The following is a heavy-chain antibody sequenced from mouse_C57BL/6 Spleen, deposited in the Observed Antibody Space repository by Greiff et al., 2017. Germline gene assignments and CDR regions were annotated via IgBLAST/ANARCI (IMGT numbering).Heavy chain of an antibody. Sequence: VQLQQSGPELVKPGASVKISCKASGYAFSSSWMNWVKQRPGKGLEWIGRIYPGDGDTNYNGKFKGKATLTADKSSSTAYMQLSSLTSEDSAVYFCASDYDGFAYWGQGTLVTVSA. J-gene: IGHJ3*01. CDR2: IYPGDGDT. CDR3: ASDYDGFAY. CDR1: GYAFSSSW. V-gene: IGHV1-82*01. D-gene: IGHD2-4*01.